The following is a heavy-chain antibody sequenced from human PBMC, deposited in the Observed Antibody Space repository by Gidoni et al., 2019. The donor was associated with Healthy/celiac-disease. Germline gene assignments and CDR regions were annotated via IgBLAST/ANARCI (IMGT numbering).Heavy chain of an antibody. CDR2: IYHSGST. CDR1: GYSISSGYS. Sequence: QVQLQESGPGLVKPSETLSLTCTVSGYSISSGYSWGWIRQPPGKVLEWIGSIYHSGSTYYNPSLKSRVTISVDTSKNQFSLKLSSVTAADTAVYYCARDWDIVATIRALRPWFDPWGQGTLVTVSS. D-gene: IGHD5-12*01. J-gene: IGHJ5*02. CDR3: ARDWDIVATIRALRPWFDP. V-gene: IGHV4-38-2*02.